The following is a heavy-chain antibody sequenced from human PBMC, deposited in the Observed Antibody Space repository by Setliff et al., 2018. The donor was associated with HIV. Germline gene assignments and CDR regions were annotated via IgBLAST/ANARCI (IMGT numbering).Heavy chain of an antibody. J-gene: IGHJ6*03. V-gene: IGHV4-59*01. Sequence: SETLSLTCTVSGGSISGYYWSWVRQPPEKRLELIGFIHYSGSSDYNPSLKSRITISVDMSRNQLSLVLSSVTAAEKAVYYCARFQAWQLGRRGGYYYYMDVWGKGTTVTVSS. D-gene: IGHD1-1*01. CDR2: IHYSGSS. CDR3: ARFQAWQLGRRGGYYYYMDV. CDR1: GGSISGYY.